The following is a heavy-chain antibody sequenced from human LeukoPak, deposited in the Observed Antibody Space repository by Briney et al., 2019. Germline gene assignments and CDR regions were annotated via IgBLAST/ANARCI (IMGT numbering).Heavy chain of an antibody. CDR3: AATYGVPFAD. V-gene: IGHV4-59*12. CDR2: IYYSGST. CDR1: GGSISSYY. Sequence: SETLSLTRTVPGGSISSYYWSWIRQPPGKGLEWIGHIYYSGSTNYNPSLKSRVTISVDTSKNQFSLKLSSVTAADTAVYYCAATYGVPFADWGEGSLVTASS. J-gene: IGHJ1*01. D-gene: IGHD4-17*01.